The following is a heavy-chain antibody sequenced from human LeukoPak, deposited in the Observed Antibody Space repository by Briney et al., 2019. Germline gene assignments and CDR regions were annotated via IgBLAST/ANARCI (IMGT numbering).Heavy chain of an antibody. CDR1: GFTFSSYG. Sequence: PGRSLRLSCAASGFTFSSYGMHWVRQAPGKGLEWVAVMSYDGSNKYYADSVKGRFTISRDNSKNTLYLQMNSLRAEDTAVYYCAKAGPLTAGKRNSSSWYGDYWGQGTLVTVSS. V-gene: IGHV3-30*18. D-gene: IGHD6-13*01. J-gene: IGHJ4*02. CDR3: AKAGPLTAGKRNSSSWYGDY. CDR2: MSYDGSNK.